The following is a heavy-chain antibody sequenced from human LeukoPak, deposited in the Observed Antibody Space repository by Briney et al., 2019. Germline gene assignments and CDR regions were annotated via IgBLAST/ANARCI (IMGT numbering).Heavy chain of an antibody. Sequence: SVKVSCKASGGTFSSYAISWVRQAPGQGLEWMGGIIPIFGTANYAQKFQGRVTITADESTSTAYMELSSLRSEDTAVYYCARDNSVGDIAWWFDPWGQGTMVTVSS. CDR3: ARDNSVGDIAWWFDP. V-gene: IGHV1-69*01. CDR1: GGTFSSYA. CDR2: IIPIFGTA. D-gene: IGHD2-15*01. J-gene: IGHJ3*01.